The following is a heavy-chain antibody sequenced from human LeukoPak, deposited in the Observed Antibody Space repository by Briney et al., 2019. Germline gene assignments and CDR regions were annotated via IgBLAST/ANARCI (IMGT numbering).Heavy chain of an antibody. V-gene: IGHV1-18*04. CDR2: FSAYNGNT. J-gene: IGHJ6*02. CDR1: GYTFTSYG. D-gene: IGHD3-22*01. Sequence: ASVKVSCKASGYTFTSYGISWVRQSPGQGLEWMGWFSAYNGNTNSAQKLQGRVTMTTDTSTSTAYMELRSLRSVDTAVYYCASYYYDSSGPSDYLHYYGMDVWGQGTTVTVSS. CDR3: ASYYYDSSGPSDYLHYYGMDV.